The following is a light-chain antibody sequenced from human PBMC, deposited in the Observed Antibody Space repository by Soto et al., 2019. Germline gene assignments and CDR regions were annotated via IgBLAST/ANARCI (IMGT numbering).Light chain of an antibody. CDR3: ATWDDSLSGRV. CDR1: SSNIGNNH. CDR2: RNN. J-gene: IGLJ3*02. Sequence: QSVLTQPPSASGTPGQRVTIPCSGSSSNIGNNHVYWYQQLPGTAPKLLIYRNNQRPSGVPDRFSGSKSGTSASLAISGLRSEDEADYYCATWDDSLSGRVFGGGTKVTVL. V-gene: IGLV1-47*01.